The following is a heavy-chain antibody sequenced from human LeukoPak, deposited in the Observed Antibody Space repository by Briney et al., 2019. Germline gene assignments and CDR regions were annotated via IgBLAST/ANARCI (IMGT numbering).Heavy chain of an antibody. Sequence: GGSLRLSCAASGFTFSDYYMNWIRQAPGKGLEWVSYISSSGSTIYYADSVKGRFTISRDNAKNSLYLQMNNLRAEDTAVYYCARDPPRIAAAGTKAFDIWGQGTMVTVSS. D-gene: IGHD6-13*01. J-gene: IGHJ3*02. CDR1: GFTFSDYY. CDR3: ARDPPRIAAAGTKAFDI. CDR2: ISSSGSTI. V-gene: IGHV3-11*04.